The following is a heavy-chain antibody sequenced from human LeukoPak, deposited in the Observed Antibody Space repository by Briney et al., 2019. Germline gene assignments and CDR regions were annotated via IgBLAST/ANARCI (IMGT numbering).Heavy chain of an antibody. Sequence: GGSLRLSCAASGFTFSSYSMNWVRQAPGKGLEWVSSISSSSSYIYYADSVKGRFTISRDNAKNSLYLQMNSLRAEDTAVYYCARDPRLYGDHGDYWGQGTLVTVSS. D-gene: IGHD4-17*01. CDR3: ARDPRLYGDHGDY. CDR2: ISSSSSYI. CDR1: GFTFSSYS. V-gene: IGHV3-21*01. J-gene: IGHJ4*02.